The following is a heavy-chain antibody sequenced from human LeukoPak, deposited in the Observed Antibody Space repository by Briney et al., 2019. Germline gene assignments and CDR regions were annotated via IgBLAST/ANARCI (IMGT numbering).Heavy chain of an antibody. D-gene: IGHD6-13*01. CDR1: GFTFRNYG. Sequence: GRSLRLSCEASGFTFRNYGVHWVRQAPGKGPEWVAVISSDGGSQYYADSVKGRFTISRDNSKNTLYLQMNSLRAEDTAVYYCAKGRGYSSSWYGYWGQGTLVTVSS. J-gene: IGHJ4*02. CDR3: AKGRGYSSSWYGY. V-gene: IGHV3-30*18. CDR2: ISSDGGSQ.